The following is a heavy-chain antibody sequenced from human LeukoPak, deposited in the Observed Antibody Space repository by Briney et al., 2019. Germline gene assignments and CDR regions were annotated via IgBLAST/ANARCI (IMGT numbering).Heavy chain of an antibody. J-gene: IGHJ4*02. Sequence: SETLSLTCAVSGGSISSGGYSWSWIRQPPGKGLEWIGYIYQSGSTSYNPSLKSRVTISVDRSKNQFSLKLSSVTAADTAVYYCARGGRYDILTGLFDYWGQGTLVTVSS. CDR1: GGSISSGGYS. D-gene: IGHD3-9*01. V-gene: IGHV4-30-2*01. CDR2: IYQSGST. CDR3: ARGGRYDILTGLFDY.